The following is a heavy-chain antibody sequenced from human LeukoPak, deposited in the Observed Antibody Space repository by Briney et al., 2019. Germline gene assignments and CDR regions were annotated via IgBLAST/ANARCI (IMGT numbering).Heavy chain of an antibody. Sequence: PGGSLRLSCAASGFTFSSYSMNWVRQAPGKGLEWVSYISSSSSTMYYADSVKGRFTISRDNAENSLYLQMYSLRAEDTAVYYCARVFIGDYGDYQFDYWGQGTLVTVSS. CDR3: ARVFIGDYGDYQFDY. D-gene: IGHD4-17*01. V-gene: IGHV3-48*01. CDR2: ISSSSSTM. CDR1: GFTFSSYS. J-gene: IGHJ4*02.